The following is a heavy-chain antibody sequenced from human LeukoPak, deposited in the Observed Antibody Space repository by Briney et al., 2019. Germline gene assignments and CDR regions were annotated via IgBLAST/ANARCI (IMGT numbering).Heavy chain of an antibody. D-gene: IGHD3-22*01. CDR3: ARGAPYYDSSGYYWAYIDY. J-gene: IGHJ4*02. Sequence: GGSLRLSCAASGFTFSSYAMSWVRQAPGKGLEWVSAISGSGGSTYYADSVKGRFTISRDNSKNTLYLQMNSLRAEDTAVYYCARGAPYYDSSGYYWAYIDYWGQGTLVTVSS. CDR1: GFTFSSYA. CDR2: ISGSGGST. V-gene: IGHV3-23*01.